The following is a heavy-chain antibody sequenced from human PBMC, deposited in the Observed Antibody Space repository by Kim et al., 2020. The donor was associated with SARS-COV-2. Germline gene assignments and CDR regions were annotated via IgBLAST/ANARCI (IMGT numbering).Heavy chain of an antibody. Sequence: GGSLRLSCTTSGFTFGDYAMSWVRQAPGKGLEWVGFIRSKAFGGTTEYAASVKGRFTISRDDSKSIAYLQMNSLKTEDTAVYFCTRDRLSGRYGGNYYFDYWSQGTLVTVSS. CDR2: IRSKAFGGTT. V-gene: IGHV3-49*04. CDR3: TRDRLSGRYGGNYYFDY. D-gene: IGHD3-10*01. CDR1: GFTFGDYA. J-gene: IGHJ4*02.